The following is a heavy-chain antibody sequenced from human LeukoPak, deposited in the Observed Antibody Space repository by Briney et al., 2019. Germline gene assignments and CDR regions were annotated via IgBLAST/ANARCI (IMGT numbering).Heavy chain of an antibody. CDR2: INHSGST. Sequence: PSETLSLTCAVYGGSFSGYYWSWIRQPPGKGLEWIGEINHSGSTNYNPSLKSRVTISVDTSKNQFSLKLSSVTAANTAVYYCARYRLAAAGRGALNWFDPWGQGTLVTVSS. CDR3: ARYRLAAAGRGALNWFDP. V-gene: IGHV4-34*01. D-gene: IGHD6-13*01. CDR1: GGSFSGYY. J-gene: IGHJ5*02.